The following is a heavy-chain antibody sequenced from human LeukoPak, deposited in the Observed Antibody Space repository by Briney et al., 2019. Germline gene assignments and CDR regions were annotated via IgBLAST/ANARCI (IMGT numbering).Heavy chain of an antibody. CDR3: ARLRGGRWLLEY. Sequence: SETLSLTCTASGGSISSSGYYWGWIRQPPGKGLEWIASINYSGTTYYNPSLKSRVTISEDRSKNQFSLKLSSVTAADTAVYYCARLRGGRWLLEYWGQGTLVTVSS. CDR2: INYSGTT. CDR1: GGSISSSGYY. J-gene: IGHJ4*02. D-gene: IGHD5-24*01. V-gene: IGHV4-39*01.